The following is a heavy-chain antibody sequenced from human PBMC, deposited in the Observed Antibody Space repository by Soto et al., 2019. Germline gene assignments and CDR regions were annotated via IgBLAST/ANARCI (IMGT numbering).Heavy chain of an antibody. J-gene: IGHJ6*03. CDR1: GGTFSSYT. V-gene: IGHV1-69*04. D-gene: IGHD6-13*01. CDR2: IIPILGIA. Sequence: SVKVSCKASGGTFSSYTISWVRQAPGQGLEWMGRIIPILGIANYAQKFQGRVTITADKSTSTAYMELSSLRSEDTAVYYCARDGYSGTELLYYYYMDVWGKGTTVTVSS. CDR3: ARDGYSGTELLYYYYMDV.